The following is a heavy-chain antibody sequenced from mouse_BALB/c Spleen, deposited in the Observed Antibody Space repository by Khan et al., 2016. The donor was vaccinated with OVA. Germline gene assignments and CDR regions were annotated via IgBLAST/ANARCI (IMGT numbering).Heavy chain of an antibody. CDR1: GYTFTDYY. V-gene: IGHV1-77*01. D-gene: IGHD3-1*01. CDR2: ISPGSGDT. J-gene: IGHJ3*01. CDR3: ARRSYMGYTFAY. Sequence: QVQLKQSGAELARPGASVKLSCKASGYTFTDYYINWVKQRTGQGLELIGEISPGSGDTYYNEKFKGEATLTADKSSTTCCVQRISRKSEASAVEFGARRSYMGYTFAYWGQGTLVTVSA.